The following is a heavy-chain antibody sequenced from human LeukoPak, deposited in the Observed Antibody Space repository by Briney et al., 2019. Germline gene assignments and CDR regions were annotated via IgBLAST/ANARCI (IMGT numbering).Heavy chain of an antibody. CDR3: ARDFSEYRNSWSAYYYYGMDV. CDR2: IIPILGIA. CDR1: GGTFSSYA. J-gene: IGHJ6*02. Sequence: GSSVKVSCKASGGTFSSYAISWVRQAPGQGLEWMGRIIPILGIANYAQKFQGRVTITADKSTSTAYMELSSLRSEDTAVYYCARDFSEYRNSWSAYYYYGMDVWGQGTTVTVSS. D-gene: IGHD6-13*01. V-gene: IGHV1-69*04.